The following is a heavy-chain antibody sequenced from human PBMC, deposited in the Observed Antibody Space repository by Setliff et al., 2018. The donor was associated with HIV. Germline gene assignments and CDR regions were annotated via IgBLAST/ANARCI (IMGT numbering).Heavy chain of an antibody. J-gene: IGHJ4*02. D-gene: IGHD5-12*01. V-gene: IGHV3-11*05. Sequence: PGGSLRLSCAASGYAFDNYYMSWIRQAPGKGLEWVSYISSSGTYTNYLDSVKGRFTISRDNAKNSLYLQMNSLRAEDTAVYYCARVNSGGYNYKSFFDYWGQGTLVTVSS. CDR3: ARVNSGGYNYKSFFDY. CDR2: ISSSGTYT. CDR1: GYAFDNYY.